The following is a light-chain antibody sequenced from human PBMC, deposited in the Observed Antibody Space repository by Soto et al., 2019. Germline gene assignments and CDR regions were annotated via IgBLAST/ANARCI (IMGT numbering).Light chain of an antibody. V-gene: IGLV2-14*01. CDR3: NSYTTNSTFV. J-gene: IGLJ1*01. CDR2: EVS. CDR1: SSDVGGYNY. Sequence: QSALTQPASVSGSPGQSITISCTGTSSDVGGYNYVSWYQQHPDKAPKLMMYEVSNRPSGVSNRFSGSRSGNTASLTISGLQSEDEAEYYCNSYTTNSTFVFGTGTKLTVL.